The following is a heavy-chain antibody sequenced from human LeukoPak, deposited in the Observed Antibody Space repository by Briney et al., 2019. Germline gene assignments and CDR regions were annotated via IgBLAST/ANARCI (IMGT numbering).Heavy chain of an antibody. D-gene: IGHD6-13*01. Sequence: SETLSLTCAVYGGSFSGYYWSWIRQPPGKGLEWIGEINHSGSTNYNPSLKSRVTISVDTSKNQFSLKLSSVTAADTAVYYCARGRGSSSFPHLPRYGMDVWGQGTTVTVSS. V-gene: IGHV4-34*01. J-gene: IGHJ6*02. CDR2: INHSGST. CDR1: GGSFSGYY. CDR3: ARGRGSSSFPHLPRYGMDV.